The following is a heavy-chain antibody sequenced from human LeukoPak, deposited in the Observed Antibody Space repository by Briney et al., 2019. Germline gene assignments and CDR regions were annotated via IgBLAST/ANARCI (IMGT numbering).Heavy chain of an antibody. J-gene: IGHJ4*02. CDR2: INHSGST. CDR3: ARGPGPDIVVVPAAIFDY. V-gene: IGHV4-34*01. CDR1: GGSFSGYY. Sequence: RTSETLSLTCAVYGGSFSGYYWSWIRQPPGKGLEWIGEINHSGSTNSNPSLKSRVAISVVTSNNQFSLKLCSVTAADTAVYSCARGPGPDIVVVPAAIFDYWGQGTLVTVSS. D-gene: IGHD2-2*02.